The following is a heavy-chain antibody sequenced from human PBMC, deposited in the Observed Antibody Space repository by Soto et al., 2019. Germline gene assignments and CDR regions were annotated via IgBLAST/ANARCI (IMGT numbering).Heavy chain of an antibody. D-gene: IGHD3-10*01. CDR3: ARQRRADYYGSGIASMDV. V-gene: IGHV5-51*01. Sequence: GESLKISCKGSGYSFTSYWIGWVRQMPGKGLEWMGIIYPGDSDTRYSPSFQGQVTISADKSISTAYLQWSSLKASDTAMYYCARQRRADYYGSGIASMDVWGQGTTVTV. CDR2: IYPGDSDT. J-gene: IGHJ6*02. CDR1: GYSFTSYW.